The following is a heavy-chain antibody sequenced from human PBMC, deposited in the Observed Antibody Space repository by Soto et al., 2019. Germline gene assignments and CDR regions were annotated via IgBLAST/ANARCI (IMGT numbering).Heavy chain of an antibody. CDR1: GGSIRSYY. CDR3: ARGHIAAAGTRGGWFDP. CDR2: IYYSGST. D-gene: IGHD6-13*01. Sequence: LSLTCTVSGGSIRSYYWSWIRQPPGKGLEWIGYIYYSGSTNYNPSLKSRVTISVDSSKNQFSLKLSSVTAADTAVYYCARGHIAAAGTRGGWFDPWSQGTLVTVSS. V-gene: IGHV4-59*01. J-gene: IGHJ5*02.